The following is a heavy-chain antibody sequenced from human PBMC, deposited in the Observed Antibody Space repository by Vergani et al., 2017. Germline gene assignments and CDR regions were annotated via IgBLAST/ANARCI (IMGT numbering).Heavy chain of an antibody. CDR2: INPNSGGT. J-gene: IGHJ4*02. CDR3: ARADNWNDPNLFDY. Sequence: QVQLVQSGAEVKKPGSSVKVSCKASGGPFKNSAFSWVRQAPGQGLEWMGWINPNSGGTNYAQKFQGRVTMTRDTSISTAYMELSRLRSDDTAVYYCARADNWNDPNLFDYWGQGTLVTVSS. CDR1: GGPFKNSA. D-gene: IGHD1-20*01. V-gene: IGHV1-2*02.